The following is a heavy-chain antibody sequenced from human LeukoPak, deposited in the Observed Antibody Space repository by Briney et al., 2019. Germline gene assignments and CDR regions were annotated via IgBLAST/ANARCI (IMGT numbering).Heavy chain of an antibody. CDR2: ISSSSTYT. CDR3: ARDAAPGIGVAGTSDY. CDR1: GFTFSSYG. Sequence: PGGSLRLSCAASGFTFSSYGMHWVRQAPGKGLEWASSISSSSTYTYYTDSVKGRFTISRDNAKNSLYLQMNSLRAEDTAVYYCARDAAPGIGVAGTSDYWGQGTLVTVSS. D-gene: IGHD6-19*01. J-gene: IGHJ4*02. V-gene: IGHV3-21*01.